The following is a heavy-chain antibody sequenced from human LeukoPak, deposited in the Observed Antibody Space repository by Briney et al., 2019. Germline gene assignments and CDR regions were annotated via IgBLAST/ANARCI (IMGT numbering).Heavy chain of an antibody. CDR2: IYYSGST. V-gene: IGHV4-30-4*01. J-gene: IGHJ4*02. D-gene: IGHD5-18*01. Sequence: PSETLSLTCTVSGGSISSGDYYWSWIRQPPGKGLEWIGYIYYSGSTYYNPSLKSRVTISVDTSKNQFSLKLSSVTAADTAVYYCARGDTAIVTRYFDYWGQGTLVTVSS. CDR3: ARGDTAIVTRYFDY. CDR1: GGSISSGDYY.